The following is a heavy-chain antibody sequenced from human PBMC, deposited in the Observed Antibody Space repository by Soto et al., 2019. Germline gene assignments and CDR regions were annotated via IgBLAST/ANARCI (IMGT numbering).Heavy chain of an antibody. CDR3: AKGGPYYDILTGFSN. V-gene: IGHV3-23*01. D-gene: IGHD3-9*01. CDR1: GFTFSSYA. Sequence: GGSLRLSCAASGFTFSSYAMSWVRQAPGKGLEWVSAISGSGGSTYYADSVKGRFTIPRDNSKNTLYLQMNSLRAEDTAVYYCAKGGPYYDILTGFSNWGQGTLVTVSS. J-gene: IGHJ4*02. CDR2: ISGSGGST.